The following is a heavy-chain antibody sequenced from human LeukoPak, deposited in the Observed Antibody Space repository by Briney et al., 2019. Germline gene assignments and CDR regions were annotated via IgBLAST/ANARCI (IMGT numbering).Heavy chain of an antibody. V-gene: IGHV3-33*01. D-gene: IGHD5-12*01. Sequence: GRSLRLSCAASGFTFSSYGMHWVRQAPGKGLEWVSAIWYDGSNKYYADSVKGRFTISRDNSKNTLYLQMNSLRAEDTAVYYCARDRTSGYDWDDAFDIWGQGTMITVSS. CDR1: GFTFSSYG. CDR2: IWYDGSNK. J-gene: IGHJ3*02. CDR3: ARDRTSGYDWDDAFDI.